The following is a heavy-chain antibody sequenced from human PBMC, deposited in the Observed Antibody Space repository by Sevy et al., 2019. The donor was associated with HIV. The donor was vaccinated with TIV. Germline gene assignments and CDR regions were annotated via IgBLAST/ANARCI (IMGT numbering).Heavy chain of an antibody. J-gene: IGHJ4*02. CDR3: TREYQWLPASGDY. Sequence: GGSLRLSCTASGFTFGDYAMSWFRQAPGKGLEWVGFIRSKAYGGTTEYAGSVKGRFTISRDDSKSIAYLQMNSLKTEDTAVYYCTREYQWLPASGDYWGQGTLVTVSS. CDR2: IRSKAYGGTT. CDR1: GFTFGDYA. D-gene: IGHD6-19*01. V-gene: IGHV3-49*03.